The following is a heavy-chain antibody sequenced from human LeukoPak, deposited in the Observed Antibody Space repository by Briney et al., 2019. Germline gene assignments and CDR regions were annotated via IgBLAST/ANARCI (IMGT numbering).Heavy chain of an antibody. D-gene: IGHD3-22*01. Sequence: SVKVSCKASGGTFSSYAISWVRQAPGQGLEWMGGIIPIFGTANYAQKFQGRVTITADESTSTAYMELSSLRSEDTAVYYCARGDPYYDSSGYYFDYYYGMDVWGQGTTVTVSS. CDR2: IIPIFGTA. J-gene: IGHJ6*02. CDR1: GGTFSSYA. V-gene: IGHV1-69*13. CDR3: ARGDPYYDSSGYYFDYYYGMDV.